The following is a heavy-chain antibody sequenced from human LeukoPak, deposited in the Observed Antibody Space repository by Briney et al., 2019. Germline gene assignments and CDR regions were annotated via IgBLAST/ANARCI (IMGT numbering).Heavy chain of an antibody. J-gene: IGHJ4*02. CDR2: IYHNGRT. V-gene: IGHV4-59*01. Sequence: SETLSLTCTVSGASFSNDYWSWVRQAPGKGLEWIGYIYHNGRTNYSPSLKSRITMSIDTSQNQFSLKLTSVTAADTAVYYCARDVALSTYHFDSSGLLDSWGQGTLVTVSS. CDR1: GASFSNDY. D-gene: IGHD3-22*01. CDR3: ARDVALSTYHFDSSGLLDS.